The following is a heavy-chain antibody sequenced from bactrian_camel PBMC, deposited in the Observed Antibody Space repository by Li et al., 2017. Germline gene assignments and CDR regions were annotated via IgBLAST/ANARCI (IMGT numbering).Heavy chain of an antibody. Sequence: HVQLVESGGGLVQPGGSLRLSCVTSEFTFSNYWMYWVRQAPGKEREFVSSIDYDGTQKYADSVKGRFTASQGAKNTVYLQMNSLTPEDTGLYRCKGVRLCGDSDIETVWSQGTQVTVS. CDR2: IDYDGTQ. J-gene: IGHJ4*01. CDR1: EFTFSNYW. D-gene: IGHD3*01. V-gene: IGHV3S6*01. CDR3: KGVRLCGDSDIETV.